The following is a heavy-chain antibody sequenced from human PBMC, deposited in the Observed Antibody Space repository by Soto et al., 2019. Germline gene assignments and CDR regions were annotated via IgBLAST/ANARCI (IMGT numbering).Heavy chain of an antibody. CDR1: GGSVSSNW. D-gene: IGHD4-17*01. V-gene: IGHV4-4*02. CDR3: ARGAERRWMPTHDAFDI. CDR2: IYHSGST. J-gene: IGHJ3*02. Sequence: PSETLSLTCALSGGSVSSNWWSWVRQPPGKGLEWIGEIYHSGSTNYNPSLKSRVTISVDKSKNQFSLKLSSVTAADTAVYYCARGAERRWMPTHDAFDIWGQGTMVTVSS.